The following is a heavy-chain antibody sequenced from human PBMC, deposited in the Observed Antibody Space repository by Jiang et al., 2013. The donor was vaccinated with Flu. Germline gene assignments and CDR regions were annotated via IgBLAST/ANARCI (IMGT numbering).Heavy chain of an antibody. V-gene: IGHV3-74*01. CDR1: GFSFSNSW. Sequence: EVQLVESGGGLVQPGGSLRLSCAASGFSFSNSWMHWVRQAAGKGLMWVSRISADGKITNYADSVKGRFTISRDNAKNTLYLQADSLRAEDTAVYYCASKFGNGYWGQGTLVTVSS. D-gene: IGHD3-16*01. CDR3: ASKFGNGY. CDR2: ISADGKIT. J-gene: IGHJ4*02.